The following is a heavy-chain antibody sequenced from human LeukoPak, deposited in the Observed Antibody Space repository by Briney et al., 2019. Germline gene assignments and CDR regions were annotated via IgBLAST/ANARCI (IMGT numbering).Heavy chain of an antibody. V-gene: IGHV3-48*03. D-gene: IGHD2-21*02. CDR3: ARGGTYCGGDCYTNYYYYYYMDV. Sequence: GGSLRLSCAACGFTFSRYEKKWVRQARGKGGEWVSYISSSGSNIFYADCEKGRYTIYRDNDKNSLYVKMNSQRGEDRGVYYCARGGTYCGGDCYTNYYYYYYMDVWGKGTTVTVSS. CDR2: ISSSGSNI. J-gene: IGHJ6*03. CDR1: GFTFSRYE.